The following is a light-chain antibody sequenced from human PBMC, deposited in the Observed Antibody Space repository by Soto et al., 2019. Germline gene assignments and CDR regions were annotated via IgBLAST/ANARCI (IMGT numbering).Light chain of an antibody. CDR3: SSYRGGSALGV. Sequence: QTVVTQEPSLTVSPGGTITLTCGSSTGAVTSGHHPYWLQQKPGQAPRSLIYDTSNKQSWTPARFSGSLLGGKAALTLSGAQPEDEAEYYCSSYRGGSALGVFGTGTKLTVL. CDR2: DTS. CDR1: TGAVTSGHH. V-gene: IGLV7-46*01. J-gene: IGLJ1*01.